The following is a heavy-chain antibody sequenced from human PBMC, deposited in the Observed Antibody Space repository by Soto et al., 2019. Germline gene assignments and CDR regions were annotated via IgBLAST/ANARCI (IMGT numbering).Heavy chain of an antibody. CDR1: EFSFSDQY. D-gene: IGHD3-10*01. J-gene: IGHJ4*02. Sequence: RESLRLSCTVSADSEFSFSDQYMDWVRQAPGKGLEWVGRSRNRVNNLSTAYAASVQGRFTISRDESKNTVYLQMHSLRTDDTAVYDCIIDRFYRPVDHWGQGPLVTV. CDR2: SRNRVNNLST. CDR3: IIDRFYRPVDH. V-gene: IGHV3-72*01.